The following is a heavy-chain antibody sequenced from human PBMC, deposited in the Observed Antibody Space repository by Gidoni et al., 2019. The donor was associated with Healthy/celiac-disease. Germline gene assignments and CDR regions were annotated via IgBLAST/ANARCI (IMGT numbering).Heavy chain of an antibody. J-gene: IGHJ6*02. V-gene: IGHV5-51*01. CDR3: ASSDGGMVV. CDR2: IYPVDSDI. CDR1: GYSFTSYW. Sequence: EVQLGQSGAEVKSPGGALEIYSKGSGYSFTSYWIGWVRQMPGKGLEGMGIIYPVDSDIRYSPSFQGQVTISADKSTSTAYLQWSSLKASDTAMYYCASSDGGMVVWGQGTTVTVSS.